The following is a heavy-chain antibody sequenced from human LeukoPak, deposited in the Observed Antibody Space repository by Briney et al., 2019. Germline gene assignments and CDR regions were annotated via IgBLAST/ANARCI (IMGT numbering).Heavy chain of an antibody. J-gene: IGHJ4*02. Sequence: PGGSLRLSCAASGFTFSSYSMNWVRQAPGKGLEWVSYISSSSSTIYYADSVKGRFTISRDNSKNTLYLQMNSLSTEDTALYYCAKRYCSGGNCFSEALDYWGQGTLVTVSS. CDR2: ISSSSSTI. CDR3: AKRYCSGGNCFSEALDY. CDR1: GFTFSSYS. V-gene: IGHV3-48*01. D-gene: IGHD2-15*01.